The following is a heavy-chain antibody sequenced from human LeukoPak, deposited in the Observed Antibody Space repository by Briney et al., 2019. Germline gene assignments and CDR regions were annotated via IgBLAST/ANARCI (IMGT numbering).Heavy chain of an antibody. CDR3: VKDRTINGRSSPFDS. Sequence: PGGSLRLSCAASGFIFSGYWMSWVRQTPEKGLEWVANIKQDGYEKYYVDSVKGRFTISRDNAKNSLYLQMNSLRAEDTALYYCVKDRTINGRSSPFDSWGQGTLVTVSS. V-gene: IGHV3-7*01. J-gene: IGHJ4*02. CDR2: IKQDGYEK. CDR1: GFIFSGYW. D-gene: IGHD1-26*01.